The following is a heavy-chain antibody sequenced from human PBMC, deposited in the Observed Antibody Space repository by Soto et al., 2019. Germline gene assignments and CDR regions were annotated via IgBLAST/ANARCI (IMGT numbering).Heavy chain of an antibody. CDR1: GGSISSSSYY. Sequence: SETLSLTCTVSGGSISSSSYYWGWIRQPPGKGLEWIGSIYYSGSTYYNPSLKSRVTISVDTSKNQFSLKLSSVTAADTAVYYCASRYCSGGSCRRNWFDPWGQGTLVTVSS. CDR2: IYYSGST. D-gene: IGHD2-15*01. V-gene: IGHV4-39*01. CDR3: ASRYCSGGSCRRNWFDP. J-gene: IGHJ5*02.